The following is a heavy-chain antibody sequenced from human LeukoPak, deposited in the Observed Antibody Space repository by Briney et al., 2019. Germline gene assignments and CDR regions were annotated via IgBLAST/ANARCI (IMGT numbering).Heavy chain of an antibody. D-gene: IGHD4-23*01. CDR3: ARDYGGSSPFDY. J-gene: IGHJ4*02. CDR1: GFTFSSYA. Sequence: GGSLRLSCAASGFTFSSYAMNWVRQAPGKGLEWVSYISTSGSTIYYADSVKGRFTISRDNAKNSLYLQMNSLRAEDTAVYYCARDYGGSSPFDYWGQGTLVTVSS. V-gene: IGHV3-48*03. CDR2: ISTSGSTI.